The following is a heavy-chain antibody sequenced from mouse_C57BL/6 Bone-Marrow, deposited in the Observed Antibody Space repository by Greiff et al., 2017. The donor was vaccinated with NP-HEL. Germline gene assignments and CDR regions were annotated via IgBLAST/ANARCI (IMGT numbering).Heavy chain of an antibody. D-gene: IGHD2-4*01. Sequence: EVMLVESGGGLVQPKGSLKLSCAASGFSFNTYTMTWVRQAPGKGLDWVARIRRTSNHYATYYAASVKDRFTISRDDSQSMLCLQVNNLRTEDAAMYYCVGAIYYDYGFAYWGQGTMVTVSA. J-gene: IGHJ3*01. V-gene: IGHV10-1*01. CDR1: GFSFNTYT. CDR2: IRRTSNHYAT. CDR3: VGAIYYDYGFAY.